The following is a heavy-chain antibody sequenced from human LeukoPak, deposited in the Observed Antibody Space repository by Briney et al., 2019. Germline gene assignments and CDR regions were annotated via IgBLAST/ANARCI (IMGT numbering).Heavy chain of an antibody. CDR1: GGTFSSYA. J-gene: IGHJ4*02. Sequence: SVKVSCAASGGTFSSYAISWVRQAPGQGLEWMGGIIPIFGTANYAQKFQGRVTITADESTSTAYMELSSLRSEDTAVYYCAKSRGYSYGPKDYWGQGTLVTVSS. V-gene: IGHV1-69*13. D-gene: IGHD5-18*01. CDR2: IIPIFGTA. CDR3: AKSRGYSYGPKDY.